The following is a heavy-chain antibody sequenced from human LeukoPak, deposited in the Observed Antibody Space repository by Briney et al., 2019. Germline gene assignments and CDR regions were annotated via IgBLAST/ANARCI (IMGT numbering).Heavy chain of an antibody. CDR2: IYYSGST. CDR1: GGSISSYY. CDR3: ASHWGYYYGSGSYYNS. V-gene: IGHV4-59*08. J-gene: IGHJ4*02. D-gene: IGHD3-10*01. Sequence: SETLSLTCTVSGGSISSYYWSWIRQPPGKGLEWIGYIYYSGSTNYNPSLKSRVPISVDTSKNQFSLKLSSVTAADTAVYYCASHWGYYYGSGSYYNSWGQGTLVTVSS.